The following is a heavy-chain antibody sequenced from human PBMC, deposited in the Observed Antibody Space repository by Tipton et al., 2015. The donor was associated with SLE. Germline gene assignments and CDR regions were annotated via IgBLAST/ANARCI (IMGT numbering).Heavy chain of an antibody. CDR2: IYYSGST. J-gene: IGHJ4*02. CDR3: ARRSDWNDY. V-gene: IGHV4-59*08. D-gene: IGHD1-1*01. Sequence: TLSLTCTVSGGSISSYYWSWIRQPPGKGLEWIGYIYYSGSTNYNPSLKSRVTISVDTSKNQISLKLTSVTAADTAVYYCARRSDWNDYWGQGTLVTVSS. CDR1: GGSISSYY.